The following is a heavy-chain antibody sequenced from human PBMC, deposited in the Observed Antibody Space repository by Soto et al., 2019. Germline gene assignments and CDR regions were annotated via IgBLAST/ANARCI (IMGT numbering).Heavy chain of an antibody. J-gene: IGHJ4*02. Sequence: SVKVSCKASGGTFSSYAISWVRQAPGQGLEWMGGIIPIFGTANYAQKFRGRVTITADESTSTAYMELSSLRSEDTAVYYCAPLGPHYTETGTTPPYWGQGTLVTVSS. CDR2: IIPIFGTA. V-gene: IGHV1-69*13. D-gene: IGHD1-7*01. CDR3: APLGPHYTETGTTPPY. CDR1: GGTFSSYA.